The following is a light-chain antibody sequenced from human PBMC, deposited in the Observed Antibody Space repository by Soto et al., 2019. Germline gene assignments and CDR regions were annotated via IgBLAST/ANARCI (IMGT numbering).Light chain of an antibody. CDR3: QQCNNWPRT. V-gene: IGKV3-15*01. CDR2: GAS. CDR1: QSVRSN. J-gene: IGKJ1*01. Sequence: EIVLTQSPGTLSLSPGERATLSCRASQSVRSNFLAWYQQKPGQAPRLLIYGASTRATGIPARFSGSGSGTEFTLTISSLQSEDFAVYYCQQCNNWPRTFGQGTKVEIK.